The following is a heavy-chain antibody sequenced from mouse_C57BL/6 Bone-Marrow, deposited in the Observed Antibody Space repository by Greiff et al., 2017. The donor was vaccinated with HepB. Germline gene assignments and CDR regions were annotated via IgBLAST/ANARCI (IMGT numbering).Heavy chain of an antibody. D-gene: IGHD2-3*01. Sequence: EVQLVVSGGGLVQPGGSLKLSCAASGFPFSDYGMAWVRQAPRKGPAWVAFISNLAYSIYYADTVTGRFTISRENAKNTLYLEMSSLRSEDTAMYYCARRIYDGYYWYFDVWGTGTTVTVSS. CDR2: ISNLAYSI. J-gene: IGHJ1*03. V-gene: IGHV5-15*01. CDR3: ARRIYDGYYWYFDV. CDR1: GFPFSDYG.